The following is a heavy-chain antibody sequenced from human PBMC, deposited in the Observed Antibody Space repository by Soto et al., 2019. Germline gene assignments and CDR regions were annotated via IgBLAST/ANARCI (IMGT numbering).Heavy chain of an antibody. CDR1: GYSFTSYW. V-gene: IGHV5-51*01. D-gene: IGHD2-2*01. CDR2: IYPGDSDT. Sequence: GESLKISCKGSGYSFTSYWIGWVRQMPGKGLEWMGIIYPGDSDTRYSPSFQGQVTIPADKSISTAYLQWSSLKASDTAMYYCARHFDCSSTSCYQFDYWGQGTLVTVSS. J-gene: IGHJ4*02. CDR3: ARHFDCSSTSCYQFDY.